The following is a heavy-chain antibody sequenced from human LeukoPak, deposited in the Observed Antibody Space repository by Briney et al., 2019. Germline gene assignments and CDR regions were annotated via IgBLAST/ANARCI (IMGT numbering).Heavy chain of an antibody. Sequence: SETLSLTCTVSGGFISSYYWSWIRRPPGKGLEWIGYIYYRGSTNYNPSLKSRVTISVDTSKNQFSLKLSSVTAADTAVYYCARDRWFGEFGFVDHWFDPWGQGTLVTVSS. J-gene: IGHJ5*02. CDR3: ARDRWFGEFGFVDHWFDP. D-gene: IGHD3-10*01. CDR1: GGFISSYY. CDR2: IYYRGST. V-gene: IGHV4-59*01.